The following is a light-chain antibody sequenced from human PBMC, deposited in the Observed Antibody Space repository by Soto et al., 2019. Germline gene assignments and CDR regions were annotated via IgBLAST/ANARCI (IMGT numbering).Light chain of an antibody. CDR2: DVS. CDR3: CSYTTSNTRQIV. J-gene: IGLJ1*01. CDR1: SSDVGGYNY. Sequence: QSVLTPPASLSGSPGQSITISCTGTSSDVGGYNYVSWYQQHPGKAPKFMIYDVSSRPSGVSNRFSGSKSGNTASLTISGLQAEDEADYYCCSYTTSNTRQIVFGTGTKVTVL. V-gene: IGLV2-14*03.